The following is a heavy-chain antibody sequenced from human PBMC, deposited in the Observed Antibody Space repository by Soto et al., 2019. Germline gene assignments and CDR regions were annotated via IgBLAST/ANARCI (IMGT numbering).Heavy chain of an antibody. Sequence: EVQLSQSGGGLVQPGESLSLSCSASGLTFSDFAMSWIRQSPGKGLEWVCTISRSGDRTFYSDSVRGRLTDSRDNTKNALYLQVNSLRAYDTAVYYCARPFPDKTYYYSAMDVWGQGTAVTVSS. CDR1: GLTFSDFA. J-gene: IGHJ6*02. CDR3: ARPFPDKTYYYSAMDV. V-gene: IGHV3-23*01. CDR2: ISRSGDRT. D-gene: IGHD2-21*01.